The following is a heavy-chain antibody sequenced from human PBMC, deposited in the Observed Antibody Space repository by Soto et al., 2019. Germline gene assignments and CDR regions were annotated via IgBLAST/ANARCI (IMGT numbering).Heavy chain of an antibody. CDR3: ARDPGGWELLPDDAFDI. J-gene: IGHJ3*02. V-gene: IGHV1-18*01. CDR1: GYTFTSYG. Sequence: QVQLVQSGAEVKKPGASVKVSCKASGYTFTSYGISWVRQAPGQGLEWMGWISAYNGNTNYAQKLQGRVTMTTDTSTSTAYMELRSLRSDDTAVYYCARDPGGWELLPDDAFDIWGQGTMVTVSS. CDR2: ISAYNGNT. D-gene: IGHD1-26*01.